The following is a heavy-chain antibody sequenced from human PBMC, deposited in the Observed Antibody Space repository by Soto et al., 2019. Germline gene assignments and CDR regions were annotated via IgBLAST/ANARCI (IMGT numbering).Heavy chain of an antibody. Sequence: GGSLRLSCAASGFAFSNYEMNWVRQAPGKGLEWVSYISLSGSTIYYADSVKGRFTISRDDAKDSLYLEMDSLRADDTAVYYCARESFSASPNFFDYWGQGTLVTVSS. CDR3: ARESFSASPNFFDY. V-gene: IGHV3-48*03. CDR2: ISLSGSTI. D-gene: IGHD1-26*01. CDR1: GFAFSNYE. J-gene: IGHJ4*02.